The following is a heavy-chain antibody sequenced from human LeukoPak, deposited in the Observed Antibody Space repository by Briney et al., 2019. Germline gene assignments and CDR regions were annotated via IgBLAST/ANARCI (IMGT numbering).Heavy chain of an antibody. V-gene: IGHV3-23*01. CDR3: AKSDDSSGYYYGIVY. CDR2: IGGSGGST. J-gene: IGHJ4*02. D-gene: IGHD3-22*01. CDR1: GFTFSSYA. Sequence: GGSLRLSCAASGFTFSSYAMNWVRRAPGKGLEWVSAIGGSGGSTYYADSVKGRFTISRDNSKNTLYLQMNSLRAEDTALYYCAKSDDSSGYYYGIVYWGQGTLVTVSS.